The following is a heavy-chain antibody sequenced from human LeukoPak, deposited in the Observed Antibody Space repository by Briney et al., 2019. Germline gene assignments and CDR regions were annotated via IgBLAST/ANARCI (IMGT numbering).Heavy chain of an antibody. Sequence: TLSLTRTVSGVSISRVSYYGSSVRQPAGKGLEWIVRIYASGRTTYNPSLNSRVTISVATSKNQFSLKLSSVTAADTAVYYCARVRYYYESSGFNWFDLWGQGTLVTVSS. CDR2: IYASGRT. CDR1: GVSISRVSYY. V-gene: IGHV4-61*02. CDR3: ARVRYYYESSGFNWFDL. D-gene: IGHD3-22*01. J-gene: IGHJ5*02.